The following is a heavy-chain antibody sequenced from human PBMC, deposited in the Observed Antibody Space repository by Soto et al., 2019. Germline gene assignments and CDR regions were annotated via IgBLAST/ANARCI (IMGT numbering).Heavy chain of an antibody. V-gene: IGHV3-30*18. D-gene: IGHD3-3*01. Sequence: GGSLRLSCAASGFTFSSYGMHWVRQAPGKGLEWVAVISYDGSNKYYADSVKGRFTISRDNSKNTLYLQMNSLRAEDTAVYYCAKDLLRIFGVVLPNYYYGMDVWGQGTTVTVSS. J-gene: IGHJ6*02. CDR3: AKDLLRIFGVVLPNYYYGMDV. CDR2: ISYDGSNK. CDR1: GFTFSSYG.